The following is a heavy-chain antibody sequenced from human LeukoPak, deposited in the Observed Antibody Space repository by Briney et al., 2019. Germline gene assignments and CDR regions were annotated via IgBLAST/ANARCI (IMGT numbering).Heavy chain of an antibody. CDR3: AREGRGIVGAIHYYGMDV. V-gene: IGHV1-18*01. D-gene: IGHD1-26*01. Sequence: EASVKVSCKASGYSFTSYGITWVRQAPGQGLEWMGWINTYNGNTKYVQKFQGRVTMTTDTSTSTAYMELSSLRSEDTAVYYCAREGRGIVGAIHYYGMDVWGQGTTVTVSS. CDR2: INTYNGNT. CDR1: GYSFTSYG. J-gene: IGHJ6*02.